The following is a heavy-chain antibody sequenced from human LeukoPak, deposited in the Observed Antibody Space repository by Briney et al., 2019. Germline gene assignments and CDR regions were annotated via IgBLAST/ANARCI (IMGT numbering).Heavy chain of an antibody. CDR3: ARQYFLILSLYYFDY. V-gene: IGHV4-39*01. Sequence: PSETLSLTCTVSGGSIRNSNFYWGWIRQSPGKGLEWLGGIFYDGSSDYNPSLKSRVTISVDTSKNQFSLKLSSVTAADTAVYYCARQYFLILSLYYFDYWGQGTLVTVSS. J-gene: IGHJ4*02. CDR1: GGSIRNSNFY. CDR2: IFYDGSS. D-gene: IGHD3-10*02.